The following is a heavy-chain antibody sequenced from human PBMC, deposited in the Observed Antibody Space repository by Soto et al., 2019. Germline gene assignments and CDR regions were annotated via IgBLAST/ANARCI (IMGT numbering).Heavy chain of an antibody. CDR2: ISGSGGST. CDR1: GFTFSSYA. J-gene: IGHJ6*02. D-gene: IGHD6-13*01. CDR3: AKDTPYSSSWYMAAWYYYGMDV. Sequence: GGSLRLSCAASGFTFSSYAMSWVRQAPGKGLEWVSAISGSGGSTYYADSVKGRFTISRDNSKNTLYLQMNSLRAEDTAVYYCAKDTPYSSSWYMAAWYYYGMDVWGQGTTVTVSS. V-gene: IGHV3-23*01.